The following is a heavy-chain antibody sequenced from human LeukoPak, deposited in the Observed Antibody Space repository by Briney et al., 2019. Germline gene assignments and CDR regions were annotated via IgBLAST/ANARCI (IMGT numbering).Heavy chain of an antibody. V-gene: IGHV4-39*07. CDR1: GGSISSSSYY. CDR3: ARPNDYGDSHFDY. J-gene: IGHJ4*02. CDR2: IYYSGST. Sequence: SETLSLTCAVSGGSISSSSYYWDWIRQPPGKGLEWIASIYYSGSTYYNPSLKSRVTISVDTSKNQFSLKLSSVTAADTAVYYCARPNDYGDSHFDYWGQGTLVTVSS. D-gene: IGHD4-17*01.